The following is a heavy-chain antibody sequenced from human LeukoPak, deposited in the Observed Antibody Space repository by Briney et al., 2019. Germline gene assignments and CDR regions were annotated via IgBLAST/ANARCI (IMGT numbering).Heavy chain of an antibody. J-gene: IGHJ4*02. D-gene: IGHD1-26*01. CDR2: ISGSGGST. CDR1: GITASNFY. V-gene: IGHV3-23*01. CDR3: AKDRIDSGSYFFDY. Sequence: PGGSLRLSCAASGITASNFYMMWVRQAPGKGLEWVSAISGSGGSTYYADSVKGRFTISRDNSKNTLYLQMNSLRAEDTAVYYCAKDRIDSGSYFFDYWGQGTLVTVSS.